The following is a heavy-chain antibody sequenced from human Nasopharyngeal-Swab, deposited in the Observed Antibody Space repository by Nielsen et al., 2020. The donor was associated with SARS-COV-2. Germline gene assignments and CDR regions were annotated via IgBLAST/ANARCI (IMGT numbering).Heavy chain of an antibody. CDR1: GFTFSSHA. V-gene: IGHV3-23*01. D-gene: IGHD3-22*01. J-gene: IGHJ3*02. CDR2: ISGSGGST. CDR3: AKDATRMIVVVITVLAFDI. Sequence: GGSLKISCAASGFTFSSHAMSWVRQAPGKGLEWVSAISGSGGSTYYADSVKGRFTISRDNSKNTLYLQMNSLRAEDTAVYYCAKDATRMIVVVITVLAFDIWGQGTMVTVSS.